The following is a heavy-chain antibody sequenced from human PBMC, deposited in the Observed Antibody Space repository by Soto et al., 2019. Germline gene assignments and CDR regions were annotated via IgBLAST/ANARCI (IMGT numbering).Heavy chain of an antibody. J-gene: IGHJ4*02. CDR3: ARVVPAAILGIAAAGPFDY. Sequence: SVKVSCKASGGTFSSYAISWVRQAPGQGLEWMGGIIPIFGTANYAQKFQGRVTITADESTSTAYMELSSLRSEDTAVYYCARVVPAAILGIAAAGPFDYWGQGTLVTVSS. D-gene: IGHD6-13*01. CDR2: IIPIFGTA. CDR1: GGTFSSYA. V-gene: IGHV1-69*13.